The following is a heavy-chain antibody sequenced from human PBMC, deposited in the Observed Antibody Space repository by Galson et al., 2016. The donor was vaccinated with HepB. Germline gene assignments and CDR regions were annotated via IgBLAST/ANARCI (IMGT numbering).Heavy chain of an antibody. CDR1: GLSVSSNY. Sequence: SLRLSCAAPGLSVSSNYMSWVRQAPGMGLEWVSIIYSGGSTNSADSVKGRFITSRHNSKNTLYLRMNSLRPEDTAVYFCARGRGSPGTYFDHWGQGTLVTVSS. J-gene: IGHJ4*02. CDR2: IYSGGST. CDR3: ARGRGSPGTYFDH. D-gene: IGHD1-26*01. V-gene: IGHV3-53*04.